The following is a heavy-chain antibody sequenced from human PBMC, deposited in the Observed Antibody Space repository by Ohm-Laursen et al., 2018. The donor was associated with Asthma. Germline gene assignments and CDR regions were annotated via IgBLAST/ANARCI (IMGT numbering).Heavy chain of an antibody. CDR2: IGTAGDT. J-gene: IGHJ6*02. V-gene: IGHV3-13*01. Sequence: GSLRLSCTAPGFTFSSYDMHWVRQATGKGLEWVSAIGTAGDTYYPGSVKGRFTISRDNAKNSLYLQMSNLRAEDTAVYYCAREWGGMDVWGPGTTVTVSS. CDR3: AREWGGMDV. CDR1: GFTFSSYD. D-gene: IGHD1-26*01.